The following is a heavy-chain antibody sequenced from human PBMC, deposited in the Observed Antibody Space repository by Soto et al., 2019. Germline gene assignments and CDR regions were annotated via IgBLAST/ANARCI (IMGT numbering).Heavy chain of an antibody. V-gene: IGHV1-58*01. J-gene: IGHJ6*02. CDR1: GFTFTSSA. CDR3: AADWYCSSTSCNSNYYYYGMDV. CDR2: IVVGSGNT. D-gene: IGHD2-2*02. Sequence: ASVKVSCKASGFTFTSSAVQWVRQARGQRLEWIGWIVVGSGNTNYAQKFQERVTITRDMSTSTAYMELSSLRSEDTAVYYCAADWYCSSTSCNSNYYYYGMDVWGQGTTVTVYS.